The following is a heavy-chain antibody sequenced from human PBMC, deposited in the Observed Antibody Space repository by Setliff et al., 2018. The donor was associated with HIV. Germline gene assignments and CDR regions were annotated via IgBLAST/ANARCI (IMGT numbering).Heavy chain of an antibody. CDR2: IYYSGST. CDR3: ARLRQLVLLRVDY. CDR1: GGSISSSSYY. J-gene: IGHJ4*02. V-gene: IGHV4-39*01. Sequence: PSETLSLTCTVSGGSISSSSYYWGWIRQPPGKGLEWIGSIYYSGSTYYNPSLKSRVTISVDTSKNQFSLKLGSVTAADTAVYYCARLRQLVLLRVDYWGQGTLVTVSS. D-gene: IGHD6-6*01.